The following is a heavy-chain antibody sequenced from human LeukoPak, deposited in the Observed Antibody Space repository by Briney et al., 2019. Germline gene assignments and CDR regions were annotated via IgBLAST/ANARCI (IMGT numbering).Heavy chain of an antibody. V-gene: IGHV3-7*01. CDR1: GFSFSTFW. D-gene: IGHD1-26*01. CDR2: IRPDGSEQ. CDR3: VRGGGLLPAC. J-gene: IGHJ4*02. Sequence: GGSLRLSCAASGFSFSTFWMSWVRQAPERGLEWVANIRPDGSEQYYVDSVKGRFTISRDNAKNSMYLQISSLRAEDTAVYYCVRGGGLLPACWGQGTPVTVSS.